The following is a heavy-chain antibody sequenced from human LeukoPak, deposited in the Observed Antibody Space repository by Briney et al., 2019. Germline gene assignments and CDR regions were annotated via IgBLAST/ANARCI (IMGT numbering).Heavy chain of an antibody. V-gene: IGHV3-21*06. CDR3: AREVAGAGRLSISLDY. D-gene: IGHD6-19*01. CDR1: GFTFSSYE. Sequence: GGSLRLSCAASGFTFSSYELNWVRQAPGKGLEWVSSTSSSSSYIYYADSVKGRFTISRDIAKNSLYLQMNSLRAEDTAVYYCAREVAGAGRLSISLDYWGQGTLVTVSS. CDR2: TSSSSSYI. J-gene: IGHJ4*02.